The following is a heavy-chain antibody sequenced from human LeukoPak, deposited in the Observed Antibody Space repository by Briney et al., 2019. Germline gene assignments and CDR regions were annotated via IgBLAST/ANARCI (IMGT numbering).Heavy chain of an antibody. Sequence: GASVKVSCKASGYTFTSYAMNWVPQAPGQGLEWMGWINTNTGNPTYAQGFTGRFVFSLDTSVSTAYLQISSLKAEDTAVYYCASLGTSSLSRPFDYWGQGTLVTVSS. CDR2: INTNTGNP. V-gene: IGHV7-4-1*02. CDR1: GYTFTSYA. J-gene: IGHJ4*02. CDR3: ASLGTSSLSRPFDY. D-gene: IGHD2/OR15-2a*01.